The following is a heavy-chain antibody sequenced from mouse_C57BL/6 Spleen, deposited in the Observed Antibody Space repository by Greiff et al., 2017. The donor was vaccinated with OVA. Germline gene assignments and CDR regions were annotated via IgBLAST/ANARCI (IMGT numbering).Heavy chain of an antibody. CDR1: GYAFSSSW. Sequence: VQLQQSGPELVKPGASVKISCKASGYAFSSSWMNWVKQRPGKGLEWIGRIYPGDGDTNYNGKFKGKATLTADKSSSTAYMQLSSLTSEDSAVYYCAYDYDGFDYWGKGTTLTVSS. CDR2: IYPGDGDT. V-gene: IGHV1-82*01. CDR3: AYDYDGFDY. D-gene: IGHD2-4*01. J-gene: IGHJ2*01.